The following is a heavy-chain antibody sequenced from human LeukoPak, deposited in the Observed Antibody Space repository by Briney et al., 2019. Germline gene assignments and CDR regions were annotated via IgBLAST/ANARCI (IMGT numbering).Heavy chain of an antibody. J-gene: IGHJ6*02. V-gene: IGHV3-23*01. CDR2: ISGSGGST. D-gene: IGHD3-10*01. CDR1: GFTFSSYA. CDR3: AKGMVRGYYYYYGMDV. Sequence: GGSLRLSCAASGFTFSSYAMSWVRQAPGKGLEWVSAISGSGGSTYYADSVKGRFTISRDNSKNTLYLQMNSLRAEDTAVYCCAKGMVRGYYYYYGMDVWGQGTTVTVSS.